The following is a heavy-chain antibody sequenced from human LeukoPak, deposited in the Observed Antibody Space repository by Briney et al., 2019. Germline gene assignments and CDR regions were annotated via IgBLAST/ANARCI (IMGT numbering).Heavy chain of an antibody. Sequence: SETLSLTCTVSGGSNSSSSYYWGWIRQPPGKGLEWIGSIYYSGSTYYNPSLKSRVTISVDTSKNQFSLKLSSVTAADTAVYYCARRDVRLLHFDYWGQGTLVTVSS. CDR1: GGSNSSSSYY. V-gene: IGHV4-39*01. J-gene: IGHJ4*02. CDR3: ARRDVRLLHFDY. D-gene: IGHD5-12*01. CDR2: IYYSGST.